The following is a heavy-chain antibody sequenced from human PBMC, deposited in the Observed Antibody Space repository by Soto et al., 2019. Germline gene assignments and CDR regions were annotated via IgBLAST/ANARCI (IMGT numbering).Heavy chain of an antibody. J-gene: IGHJ2*01. D-gene: IGHD5-12*01. CDR1: GGTFSSYA. Sequence: SVKVSCKASGGTFSSYAIGWVRQAPGQGLDWLGGIIPIFGTANYAQKFQGRVTITADESTSTAYMELSSLTSEDTAVYYCARGDSAELATIYWYFALRGRGNRVPVS. CDR3: ARGDSAELATIYWYFAL. V-gene: IGHV1-69*13. CDR2: IIPIFGTA.